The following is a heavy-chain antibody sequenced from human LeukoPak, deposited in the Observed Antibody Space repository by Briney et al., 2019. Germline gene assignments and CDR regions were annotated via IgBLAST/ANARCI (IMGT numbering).Heavy chain of an antibody. J-gene: IGHJ6*02. CDR1: GFTFSSYS. D-gene: IGHD1-26*01. CDR2: ITISSSYI. CDR3: ARHGSEWELLLYYYGMDV. Sequence: SGGSLRLSCAASGFTFSSYSMNWVRQAPGKGLEWVSSITISSSYIYYADSVKGRFTISRDNAKNSLYLQMNSLRAEDTAVYYCARHGSEWELLLYYYGMDVWGQGTTVTVSS. V-gene: IGHV3-21*01.